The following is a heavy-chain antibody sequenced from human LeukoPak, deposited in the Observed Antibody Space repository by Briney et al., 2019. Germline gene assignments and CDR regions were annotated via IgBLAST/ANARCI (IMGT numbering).Heavy chain of an antibody. D-gene: IGHD6-25*01. CDR3: ARVGARLGAFDI. CDR1: GFTFSSYE. CDR2: INSDGSRT. V-gene: IGHV3-74*01. Sequence: GGSLRLSCAASGFTFSSYEMNWVRQAPGKGLVWVSRINSDGSRTTYADSVKGRFTISRDNAKNMLYLQMNSLRAEDTAVYYCARVGARLGAFDIWGQGTMVTVSS. J-gene: IGHJ3*02.